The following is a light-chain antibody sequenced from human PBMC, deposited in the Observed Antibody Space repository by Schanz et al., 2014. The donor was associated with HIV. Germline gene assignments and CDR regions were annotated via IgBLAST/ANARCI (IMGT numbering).Light chain of an antibody. Sequence: DIVMTQSPLTLPVTPGEPASISCRSSQSLLHSDGKNYMDWYLQRPGKPPQLLIYLGSNRASGVPDRFSGSGSGTDFTLKISRVEAEDVGLYYCMQALQTPGWTFGQGTRVEFK. CDR2: LGS. CDR1: QSLLHSDGKNY. CDR3: MQALQTPGWT. V-gene: IGKV2-28*01. J-gene: IGKJ1*01.